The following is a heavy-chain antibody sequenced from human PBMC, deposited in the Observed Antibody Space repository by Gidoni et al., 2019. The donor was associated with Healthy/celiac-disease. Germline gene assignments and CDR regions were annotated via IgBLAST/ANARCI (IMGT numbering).Heavy chain of an antibody. Sequence: QVQLVQSGAEVKKPGASVKVSCKSSGYTFTSYYMHWVRQAPGQGLELMGIINPSGGSPSYAKKFQGRVTMTRDTSTGTVYMALGSLGSEDTAVYYCAREVESRSYFDYWGQGTLVTVSS. D-gene: IGHD6-19*01. J-gene: IGHJ4*02. CDR1: GYTFTSYY. V-gene: IGHV1-46*01. CDR2: INPSGGSP. CDR3: AREVESRSYFDY.